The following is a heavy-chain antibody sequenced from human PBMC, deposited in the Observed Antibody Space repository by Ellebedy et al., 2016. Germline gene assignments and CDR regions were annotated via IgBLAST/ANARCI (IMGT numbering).Heavy chain of an antibody. CDR1: GFSFTDFA. CDR2: ISGGGHTT. CDR3: AKRGASGSYEFDY. J-gene: IGHJ4*02. V-gene: IGHV3-23*01. Sequence: GESLKISCEASGFSFTDFAMSWVRQAPGKGLEWVSTISGGGHTTYSADSVRGRFTTSRDISKNTQFLQMDSLRAEDTAVYYCAKRGASGSYEFDYWGPGTLVTVSS. D-gene: IGHD3-10*01.